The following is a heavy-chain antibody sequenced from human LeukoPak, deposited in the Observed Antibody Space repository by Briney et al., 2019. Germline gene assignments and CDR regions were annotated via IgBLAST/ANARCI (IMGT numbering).Heavy chain of an antibody. J-gene: IGHJ4*02. CDR3: ARDFTDTYGGY. Sequence: PGGSLRLSCAASGFTFSSYGMSWVRQAPGKGLEWVSAISGSGGSTYYADSVKGRFTISRDNSKNTLYLQMNSLRAEDTAVYYCARDFTDTYGGYWGQGTLVTVSS. D-gene: IGHD4-23*01. V-gene: IGHV3-23*01. CDR1: GFTFSSYG. CDR2: ISGSGGST.